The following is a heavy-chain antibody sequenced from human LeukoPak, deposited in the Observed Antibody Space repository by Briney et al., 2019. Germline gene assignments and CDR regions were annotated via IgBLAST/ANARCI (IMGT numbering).Heavy chain of an antibody. D-gene: IGHD4-17*01. CDR3: ATLTTVTTALYYFDY. V-gene: IGHV1-2*02. Sequence: ASVKVSCKASGYTFTGYYMHWVRQAPGQGLEWMGWINPNSGGTNYAQKFQGRVTMTRDTSNSTAYMELSRLRSDDTAVYYCATLTTVTTALYYFDYWGQGTLVTVSS. CDR2: INPNSGGT. CDR1: GYTFTGYY. J-gene: IGHJ4*02.